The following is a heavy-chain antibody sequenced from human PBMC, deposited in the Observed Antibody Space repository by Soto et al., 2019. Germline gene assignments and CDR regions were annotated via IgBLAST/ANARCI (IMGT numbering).Heavy chain of an antibody. CDR2: INPSGGST. CDR3: ARDVPGSSPPPSYYYYGMDV. CDR1: GYTFTSYY. V-gene: IGHV1-46*01. Sequence: GASVKVSCKASGYTFTSYYMHWVRQAPGQGLEWMGIINPSGGSTSYAQKFQGRVTMTRDTSTSTVYMELSSLRSEDTAVYYCARDVPGSSPPPSYYYYGMDVWGQGTTVTVSS. D-gene: IGHD6-6*01. J-gene: IGHJ6*02.